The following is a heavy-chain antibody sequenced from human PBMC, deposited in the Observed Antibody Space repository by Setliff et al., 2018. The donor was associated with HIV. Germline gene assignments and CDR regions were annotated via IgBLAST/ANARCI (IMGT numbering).Heavy chain of an antibody. Sequence: PGGSLRLSCSASGFTFSTYDMHWVRQAPGQGLEYVSAISSKGGTTYYADSLKGRFTISRDNSKNTLFLQMRSLRVEDTAVYYCVKWNYPNSWGQGTLVTVSS. CDR2: ISSKGGTT. D-gene: IGHD1-7*01. J-gene: IGHJ4*02. V-gene: IGHV3-64D*09. CDR1: GFTFSTYD. CDR3: VKWNYPNS.